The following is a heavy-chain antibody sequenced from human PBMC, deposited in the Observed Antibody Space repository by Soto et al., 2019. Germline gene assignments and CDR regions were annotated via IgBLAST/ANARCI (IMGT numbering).Heavy chain of an antibody. CDR3: ASDSITIFGVETRQDV. CDR1: GGSFSGYY. V-gene: IGHV4-34*01. J-gene: IGHJ6*02. D-gene: IGHD3-3*01. Sequence: PSETLSLTCAVYGGSFSGYYWSWIRQPPGKGLEWIGEINHSGSTNYNPSLKSRVTISVDTSKNQFSLKLSSVTAADMAVYYCASDSITIFGVETRQDVWGQGTTVIVSS. CDR2: INHSGST.